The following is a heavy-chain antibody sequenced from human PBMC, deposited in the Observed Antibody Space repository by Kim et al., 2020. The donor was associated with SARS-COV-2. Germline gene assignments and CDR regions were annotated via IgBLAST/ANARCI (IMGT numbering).Heavy chain of an antibody. J-gene: IGHJ6*02. Sequence: GESLKISCKGSGYSFTSYWISWVRQMPGKGLEWMGRIDPSDSYTNYSPSFQGHVTISADKSISTAYLQWSSLKASDTAMYYCASSGTVTFQPTDYYYYGMDVWGQGTTVTVSS. CDR3: ASSGTVTFQPTDYYYYGMDV. D-gene: IGHD4-17*01. V-gene: IGHV5-10-1*01. CDR2: IDPSDSYT. CDR1: GYSFTSYW.